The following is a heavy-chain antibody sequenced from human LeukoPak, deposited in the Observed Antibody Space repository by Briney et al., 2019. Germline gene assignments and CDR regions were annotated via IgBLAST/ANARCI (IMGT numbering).Heavy chain of an antibody. CDR2: INPNSGGT. Sequence: ASVKVSCKASGGTFSSYAISWVRQAPGQGLEWMGWINPNSGGTNYAQKFQGWVTMTRDTSISTAYMELSRLRSDDTAVYYCARDLGVWLQARWAFDIWGQGTMATVSS. D-gene: IGHD2-21*01. CDR1: GGTFSSYA. J-gene: IGHJ3*02. V-gene: IGHV1-2*04. CDR3: ARDLGVWLQARWAFDI.